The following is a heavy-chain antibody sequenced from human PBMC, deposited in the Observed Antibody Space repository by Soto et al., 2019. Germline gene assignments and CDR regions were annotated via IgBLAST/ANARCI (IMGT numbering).Heavy chain of an antibody. CDR1: GGSMRTSTYY. D-gene: IGHD1-26*01. V-gene: IGHV4-39*01. CDR2: IFYSGST. Sequence: SETLSLTCTVSGGSMRTSTYYWGWIRQPPGQGLECIGSIFYSGSTHYNPSLKSRVTISVDTFKNQFSLKLSSVTAADTAVYYCARGRGVTGGWFDPWGQGTLVTVSS. CDR3: ARGRGVTGGWFDP. J-gene: IGHJ5*02.